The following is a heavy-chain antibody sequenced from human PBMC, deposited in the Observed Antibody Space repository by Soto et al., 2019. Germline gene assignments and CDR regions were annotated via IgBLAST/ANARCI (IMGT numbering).Heavy chain of an antibody. CDR3: AREGVAPYYYYGMDV. J-gene: IGHJ6*02. D-gene: IGHD5-12*01. Sequence: GASVKVSCKASGGTFSSYTISWVRQAPGQGLEWMGRIIPFHGNTNYAQKFQGRVTITADKSTSTVHMEVRSLRSEDTAVYYCAREGVAPYYYYGMDVWGQGTPVTVSS. CDR2: IIPFHGNT. CDR1: GGTFSSYT. V-gene: IGHV1-69*08.